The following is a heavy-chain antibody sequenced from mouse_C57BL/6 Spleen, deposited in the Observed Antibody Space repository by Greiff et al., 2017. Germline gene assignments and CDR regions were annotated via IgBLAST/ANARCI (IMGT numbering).Heavy chain of an antibody. Sequence: QVQLQQSGAELMKPGASVKLSCKATGYTFTGYWIEWVKQRPGHGLEWIGEILPGSGSTNYNEKFKGKATFTADTSSNTAYMQLSSLTTEDSAIYYCARGDYYYGSSYGYFDVGGTGTTVTVAS. V-gene: IGHV1-9*01. CDR1: GYTFTGYW. D-gene: IGHD1-1*01. CDR2: ILPGSGST. J-gene: IGHJ1*03. CDR3: ARGDYYYGSSYGYFDV.